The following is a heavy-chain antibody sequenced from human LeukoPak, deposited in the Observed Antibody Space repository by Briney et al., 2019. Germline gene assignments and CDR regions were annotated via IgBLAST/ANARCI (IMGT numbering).Heavy chain of an antibody. V-gene: IGHV1-2*02. J-gene: IGHJ5*02. D-gene: IGHD2-2*02. CDR2: INPNSGGT. Sequence: ASVKVSCKASGYTFTGYYMHWVRQAPGQGLEWMGWINPNSGGTNYAQKFQGRVTMTRDTSISTAYMELSRLRSDDTAVYYCARFPAATPGDPITAFDPWGQGTLVTVSS. CDR3: ARFPAATPGDPITAFDP. CDR1: GYTFTGYY.